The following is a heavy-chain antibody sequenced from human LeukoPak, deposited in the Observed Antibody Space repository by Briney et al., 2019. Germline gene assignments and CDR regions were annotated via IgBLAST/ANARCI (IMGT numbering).Heavy chain of an antibody. V-gene: IGHV1-46*01. J-gene: IGHJ5*02. CDR3: ARAPTPTYYGDHGDWFDP. CDR1: GYTFTSYY. CDR2: INPSGGST. Sequence: ASVKVSCRASGYTFTSYYMHWVRQAPGQGLEWMGIINPSGGSTSYAQKFQGRVTMTRDTSTSTVYMELSSLRSEDTAVYYCARAPTPTYYGDHGDWFDPWGQGTLVTVSS. D-gene: IGHD4-17*01.